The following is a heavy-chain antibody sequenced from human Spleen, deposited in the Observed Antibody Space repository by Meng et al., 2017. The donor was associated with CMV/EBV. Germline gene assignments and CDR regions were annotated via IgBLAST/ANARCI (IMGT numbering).Heavy chain of an antibody. CDR3: ARGYYCRSTSCYSPYYFDY. CDR1: GFTFSDYA. J-gene: IGHJ4*02. CDR2: ISYDESNK. V-gene: IGHV3-30-3*01. D-gene: IGHD2-2*02. Sequence: GESLKISCAASGFTFSDYAMHWVRQAPGKGLEWVAFISYDESNKYYADSVKGRFTISRDNSKNTLSLQMSSLRAEDTAAYFCARGYYCRSTSCYSPYYFDYWGQGTLVTVSS.